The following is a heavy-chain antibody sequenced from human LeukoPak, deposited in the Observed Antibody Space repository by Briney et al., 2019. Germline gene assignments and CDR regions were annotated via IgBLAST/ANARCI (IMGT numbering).Heavy chain of an antibody. V-gene: IGHV3-15*01. Sequence: GGSLRLSCAASGFTFSNAWMSWVRQAPGKGLEWVGRIKSKTDGGTTDYAAPVKGRFTISRDDSKNTLYLQMNSLKTEDTAVYYCTTDLLFRVGATSYYFDYWGQGTLVTVSS. CDR2: IKSKTDGGTT. D-gene: IGHD1-26*01. J-gene: IGHJ4*02. CDR3: TTDLLFRVGATSYYFDY. CDR1: GFTFSNAW.